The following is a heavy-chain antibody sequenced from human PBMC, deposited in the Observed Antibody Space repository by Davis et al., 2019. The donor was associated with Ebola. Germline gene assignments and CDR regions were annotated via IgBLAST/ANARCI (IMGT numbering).Heavy chain of an antibody. J-gene: IGHJ4*02. CDR2: IRSKAYGGTT. CDR3: TRVRWSRKTYYFDY. CDR1: GFTFSSYS. Sequence: GGSLRLSCAASGFTFSSYSMSWFRQAPGKGLEWVGFIRSKAYGGTTEYAASVKGRFTISRDDSKSIAYLQMNSLKTEDTAVYYCTRVRWSRKTYYFDYWGQGTLVTVSS. D-gene: IGHD4-23*01. V-gene: IGHV3-49*03.